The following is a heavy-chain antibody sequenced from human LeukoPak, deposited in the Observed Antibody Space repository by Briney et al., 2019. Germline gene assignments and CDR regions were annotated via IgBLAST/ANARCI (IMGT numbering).Heavy chain of an antibody. CDR1: GYSISSGYY. V-gene: IGHV4-38-2*01. Sequence: SETLPLTCVVSGYSISSGYYWGWIRQPPGKGLEWIGSIYRSGSTYYNPSLKSRVTISVDTSKNQFSLKLSSVTAADTAVYDCARGPNCMDVWGKGTTVTVSS. CDR2: IYRSGST. CDR3: ARGPNCMDV. J-gene: IGHJ6*03.